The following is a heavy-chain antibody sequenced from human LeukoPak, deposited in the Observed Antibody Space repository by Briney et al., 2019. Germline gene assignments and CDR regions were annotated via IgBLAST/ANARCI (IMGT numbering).Heavy chain of an antibody. CDR2: IYGSISST. V-gene: IGHV3-23*01. Sequence: GGSLRLSCAPSGFTSSSDAMSWVRHAPGKGLEWVSSIYGSISSTYYADSVKGRFTISRDNSKNTLYLQMNSLRAEDTALYYCAKAPPYSSGWFQYYFDYWGQGTLVTVSS. D-gene: IGHD6-19*01. CDR3: AKAPPYSSGWFQYYFDY. J-gene: IGHJ4*02. CDR1: GFTSSSDA.